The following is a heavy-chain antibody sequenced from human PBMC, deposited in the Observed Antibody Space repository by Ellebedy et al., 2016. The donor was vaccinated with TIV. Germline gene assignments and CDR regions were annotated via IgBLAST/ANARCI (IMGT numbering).Heavy chain of an antibody. Sequence: SETLSLTCSVSGGGISGSGHYWGWVRQSPGKGLEWIGNIYHTGDAYYNLSLKSRVTISLDMSENQFSLRLRSVTAADTAVYYCAKYTAGGGGWGTWGQGTLVTVSS. CDR2: IYHTGDA. CDR1: GGGISGSGHY. J-gene: IGHJ3*01. D-gene: IGHD2-8*02. CDR3: AKYTAGGGGWGT. V-gene: IGHV4-39*01.